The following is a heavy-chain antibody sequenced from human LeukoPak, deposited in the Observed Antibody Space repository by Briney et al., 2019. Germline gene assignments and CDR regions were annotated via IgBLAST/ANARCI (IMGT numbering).Heavy chain of an antibody. CDR1: GFTFSSYG. CDR3: AKNAITTVRELDCFDY. V-gene: IGHV3-23*01. J-gene: IGHJ4*02. CDR2: ISSSSDST. D-gene: IGHD3-10*01. Sequence: GGSLRLSCAVSGFTFSSYGMSWVRQAPGKGLEWVSCISSSSDSTYYADSVKGRFTISRDNSKKTLYLEMNSLRAEDTAVYYCAKNAITTVRELDCFDYWGQGTLVTVSS.